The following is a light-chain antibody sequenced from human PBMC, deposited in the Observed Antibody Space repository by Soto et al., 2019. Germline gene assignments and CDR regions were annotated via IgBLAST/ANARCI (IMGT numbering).Light chain of an antibody. J-gene: IGLJ1*01. V-gene: IGLV1-44*01. Sequence: QSVLTQPPSASGTPGQRVSISCSGSRSNIGTNTVNWYQQFPATAPKLLIFSAYLRLSGVPDRFSASRSGASASRPISGLQSEDEADYYCATWEDSLDAYVFGYGTKLTVL. CDR1: RSNIGTNT. CDR3: ATWEDSLDAYV. CDR2: SAY.